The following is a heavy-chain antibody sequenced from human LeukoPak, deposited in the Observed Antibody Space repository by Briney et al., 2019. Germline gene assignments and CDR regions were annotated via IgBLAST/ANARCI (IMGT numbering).Heavy chain of an antibody. CDR1: GGSISTRNHY. CDR3: ARGQSIAAGAN. D-gene: IGHD6-13*01. V-gene: IGHV4-39*07. CDR2: MSDSGST. Sequence: SETLSLTCTDSGGSISTRNHYCGWIRQPPGQGLEWIGSMSDSGSTYYNPSLNSRVTISKDTSKNQFFLKVNSMTAADTAVYYCARGQSIAAGANWGQGILVTVSS. J-gene: IGHJ4*02.